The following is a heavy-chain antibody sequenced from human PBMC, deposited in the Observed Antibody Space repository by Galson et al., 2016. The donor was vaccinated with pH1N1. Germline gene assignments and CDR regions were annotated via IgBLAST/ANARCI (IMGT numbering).Heavy chain of an antibody. CDR3: ARHPHGDYVGFFDY. D-gene: IGHD4-17*01. Sequence: LSLTCTVSGGSISSSSYYWGWIRQPPGKGLEWIGSIYYSGSTYYNPSLKSRVTISVDTSKNQFSLKLSSVTAADTAVYYCARHPHGDYVGFFDYWGQGTLVTVSS. V-gene: IGHV4-39*01. CDR1: GGSISSSSYY. J-gene: IGHJ4*02. CDR2: IYYSGST.